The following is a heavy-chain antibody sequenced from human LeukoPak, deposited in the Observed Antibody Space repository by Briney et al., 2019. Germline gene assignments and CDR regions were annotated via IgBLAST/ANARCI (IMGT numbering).Heavy chain of an antibody. CDR1: GDSINNYC. D-gene: IGHD6-19*01. Sequence: SETLSLTCTVSGDSINNYCWSWIRQPPGMGLEWIWYIYYSGSTNYNPSLKSRVTISVDTSKNQFSLKLSSVTAADTAVYYCARHLKSSSGWNYFDSWGQGSLVTVSS. V-gene: IGHV4-59*08. CDR2: IYYSGST. CDR3: ARHLKSSSGWNYFDS. J-gene: IGHJ4*02.